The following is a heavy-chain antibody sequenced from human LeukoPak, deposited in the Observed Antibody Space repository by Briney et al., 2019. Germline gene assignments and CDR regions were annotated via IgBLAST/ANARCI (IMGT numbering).Heavy chain of an antibody. CDR3: ARQVQTAASFDF. Sequence: PSETLSLTCAVYGGSFSGYYWSWIRQPPGKGLEWIGNMSSIGSSLYHPSLKSRVTISVDTSRNQFSLKLSSVTAADTAVYYCARQVQTAASFDFWGQGTLVTVSS. CDR2: MSSIGSS. V-gene: IGHV4-34*01. D-gene: IGHD6-13*01. J-gene: IGHJ4*02. CDR1: GGSFSGYY.